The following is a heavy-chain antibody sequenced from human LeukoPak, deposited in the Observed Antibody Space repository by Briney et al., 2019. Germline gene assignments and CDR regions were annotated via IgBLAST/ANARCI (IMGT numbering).Heavy chain of an antibody. J-gene: IGHJ3*02. CDR3: ASVGATYAFDI. CDR2: IYYSGST. V-gene: IGHV4-39*07. D-gene: IGHD1-26*01. CDR1: GGSISSSSYY. Sequence: PSETLSLTCTVSGGSISSSSYYWGWIRQPPGKGLEWIGSIYYSGSTYYNPSLKSRVTISVDTSKNQFSLKLSSVTAADTAVYYCASVGATYAFDIWGQGTMVTVSS.